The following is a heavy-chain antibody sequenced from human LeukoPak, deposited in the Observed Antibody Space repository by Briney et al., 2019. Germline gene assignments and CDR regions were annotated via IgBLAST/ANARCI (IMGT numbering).Heavy chain of an antibody. CDR1: GFTFSSYW. V-gene: IGHV3-7*01. J-gene: IGHJ4*02. CDR2: IKQDGSNK. Sequence: GGSLRLSCAASGFTFSSYWMSWVRQAPGKGLEWVANIKQDGSNKYYADSVKGRFTISRDNSKNTLYLQMNSLRAEDTAVYYCAKDGYSSGWWADYWGQGTLVTVSS. CDR3: AKDGYSSGWWADY. D-gene: IGHD6-19*01.